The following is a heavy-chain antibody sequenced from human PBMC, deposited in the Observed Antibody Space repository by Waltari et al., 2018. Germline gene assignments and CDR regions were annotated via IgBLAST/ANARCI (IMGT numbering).Heavy chain of an antibody. Sequence: VVMVESGGASVKPGESLGFSCVAFGLVFPPAWLTWVRQVPGGGLGWIGRIQSKGRGEATDFAASVRGRFSISRDDSRNTVFLQMNNLKAEDTGIYYCTTLDAPWGGWGQGTLVTVSA. V-gene: IGHV3-15*02. D-gene: IGHD7-27*01. CDR3: TTLDAPWGG. J-gene: IGHJ4*02. CDR2: IQSKGRGEAT. CDR1: GLVFPPAW.